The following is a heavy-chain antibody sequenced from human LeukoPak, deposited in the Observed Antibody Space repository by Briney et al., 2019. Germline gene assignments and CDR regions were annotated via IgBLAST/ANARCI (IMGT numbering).Heavy chain of an antibody. CDR1: GVTLSSYA. D-gene: IGHD3-22*01. CDR3: ARDQGEYYYDSSGYLN. J-gene: IGHJ4*02. CDR2: ISSSGSGGNT. Sequence: GGSLRLSCAASGVTLSSYAMSWARQAPGKGLEWVSGISSSGSGGNTYYADSVKGRFTISRDNSKNTLYLQMNSLRAEDTAVYYCARDQGEYYYDSSGYLNWGQGTLVTVSS. V-gene: IGHV3-23*01.